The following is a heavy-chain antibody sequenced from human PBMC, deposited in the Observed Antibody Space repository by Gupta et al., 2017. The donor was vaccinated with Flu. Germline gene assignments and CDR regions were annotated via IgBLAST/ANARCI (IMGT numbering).Heavy chain of an antibody. CDR3: ARGPGGSTFDY. J-gene: IGHJ4*02. CDR1: RGSIGTYC. Sequence: NCTVSRGSIGTYCGSWIRQSPGKGLEWIGYIYYSGSTNYTPSLKRRVTMSLDTSKNQFSLKMSSVTAADTAVYYCARGPGGSTFDYWGQGSLV. D-gene: IGHD3-16*01. V-gene: IGHV4-59*01. CDR2: IYYSGST.